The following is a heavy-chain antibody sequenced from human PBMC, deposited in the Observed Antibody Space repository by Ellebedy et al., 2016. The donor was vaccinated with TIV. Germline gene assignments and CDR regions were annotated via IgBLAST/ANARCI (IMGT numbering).Heavy chain of an antibody. CDR3: AKEGGSGVWGSYRYYDY. CDR1: GFTFNSYG. CDR2: ISYDGSNK. J-gene: IGHJ4*02. V-gene: IGHV3-30*18. Sequence: GGSLRLSCAASGFTFNSYGMHWVRQAPGKGLEWVAVISYDGSNKYYADSVKGRFTISRDISKNTLYLQMHSRRAEDTAVYYCAKEGGSGVWGSYRYYDYWGQGTLVTVSS. D-gene: IGHD3-16*02.